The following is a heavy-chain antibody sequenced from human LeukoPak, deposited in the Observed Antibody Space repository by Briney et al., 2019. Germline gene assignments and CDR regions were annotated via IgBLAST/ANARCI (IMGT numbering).Heavy chain of an antibody. CDR1: GYSISSGYY. Sequence: SETLSLTCAVSGYSISSGYYWGWIRQPPGKGLEWIGSIYHSGSTYYNPSLKSRVTISVDTSKNQFSLKLGSVTAADTAVYYCARCPRTSPYYDFWSGQYYFDYWGQGTLVTVSS. V-gene: IGHV4-38-2*01. D-gene: IGHD3-3*01. J-gene: IGHJ4*02. CDR3: ARCPRTSPYYDFWSGQYYFDY. CDR2: IYHSGST.